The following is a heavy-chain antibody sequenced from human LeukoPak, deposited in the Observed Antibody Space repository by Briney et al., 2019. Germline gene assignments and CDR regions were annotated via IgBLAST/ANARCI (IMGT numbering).Heavy chain of an antibody. CDR3: ARGSNWYDY. CDR2: IYYSGST. J-gene: IGHJ5*01. Sequence: SETLSLTCTVSGGSIRSYHWSWIRQPPGQGLEWIGYIYYSGSTNYNPSLKSRITLSVDTSKNQFSLKLTSVTAADTAVYYCARGSNWYDYWGQGTLVIVSS. V-gene: IGHV4-59*01. CDR1: GGSIRSYH.